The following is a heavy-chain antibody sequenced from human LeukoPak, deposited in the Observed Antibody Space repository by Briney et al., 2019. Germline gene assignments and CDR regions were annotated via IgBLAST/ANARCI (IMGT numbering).Heavy chain of an antibody. V-gene: IGHV3-30-3*02. CDR2: ISYDGSNK. CDR3: AKLQPLGGIDAFDI. J-gene: IGHJ3*02. D-gene: IGHD6-13*01. CDR1: GFTFSSYA. Sequence: GGSLRFSCAASGFTFSSYAMHWVRQAPGKGLEWVAVISYDGSNKYYADSVKGRFTISRDNSKNTLYLQMNSLRAEDTAVYYCAKLQPLGGIDAFDIWGQGTMVTVSS.